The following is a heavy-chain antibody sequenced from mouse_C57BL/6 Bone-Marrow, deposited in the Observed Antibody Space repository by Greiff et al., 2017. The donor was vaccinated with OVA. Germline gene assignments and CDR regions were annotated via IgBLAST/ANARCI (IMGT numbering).Heavy chain of an antibody. J-gene: IGHJ2*01. CDR3: ARRIYDGYYLYCDY. CDR1: GYTFTDYY. V-gene: IGHV1-19*01. D-gene: IGHD2-3*01. CDR2: INPYNGGT. Sequence: VQLQQSGPVLVKPGASVKMSCKASGYTFTDYYMNWVKQSHGKSLEWIGVINPYNGGTSYNQKFKGKATLTVDKSSSTAYMELNSLTSEDSAVYYCARRIYDGYYLYCDYWGQGTTLTVSS.